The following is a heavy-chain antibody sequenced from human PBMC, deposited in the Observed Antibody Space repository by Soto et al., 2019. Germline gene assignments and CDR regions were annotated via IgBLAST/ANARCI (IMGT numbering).Heavy chain of an antibody. V-gene: IGHV3-11*01. J-gene: IGHJ4*02. D-gene: IGHD3-10*01. CDR1: GFTFTDHY. CDR3: ARDIRGAN. Sequence: QVQLVDSGGGSVKPGGSLRLSCTASGFTFTDHYMTWIRQAPGKGLEWVSYINSGGSTIYYADSGRGRFTISRDNAKNTVYLQMSSLRAEDTAIYYCARDIRGANWGQGTLVIVSS. CDR2: INSGGSTI.